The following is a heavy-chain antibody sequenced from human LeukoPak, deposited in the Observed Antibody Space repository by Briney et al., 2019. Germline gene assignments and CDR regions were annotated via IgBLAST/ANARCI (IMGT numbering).Heavy chain of an antibody. CDR3: ATGYSYGTTT. CDR2: ISWDGGST. D-gene: IGHD5-18*01. V-gene: IGHV3-43*01. J-gene: IGHJ5*02. CDR1: GFTFDDYT. Sequence: GGSLRLSCAASGFTFDDYTMHWVRQAPGKGLEWVSLISWDGGSTYYADSVKGRFTISRDNSKNSPYLQMNSLRTEDTALHYCATGYSYGTTTWGQGTLVTVSS.